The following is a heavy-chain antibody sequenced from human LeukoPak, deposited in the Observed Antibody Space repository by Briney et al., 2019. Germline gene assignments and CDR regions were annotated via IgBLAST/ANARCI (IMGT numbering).Heavy chain of an antibody. V-gene: IGHV1-2*02. D-gene: IGHD3-22*01. CDR2: INPDSGGT. Sequence: ASVKVSCKASGYTFTDYYIHWVRQAPGQGPEWMGWINPDSGGTTYAQKFQGRVTMTRDTSISTAYMELSRLRSDDTAVYYCARGRGYYFDYWGQGTLVTVSS. J-gene: IGHJ4*02. CDR3: ARGRGYYFDY. CDR1: GYTFTDYY.